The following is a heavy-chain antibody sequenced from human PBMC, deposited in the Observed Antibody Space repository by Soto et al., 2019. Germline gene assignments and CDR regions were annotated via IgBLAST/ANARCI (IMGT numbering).Heavy chain of an antibody. J-gene: IGHJ4*02. CDR2: IYYSGST. CDR3: ARIDWDPILVDC. D-gene: IGHD2-21*01. V-gene: IGHV4-39*01. Sequence: QLQLQESGPGLVKPSETLSLTCTVSGGSISSSSYYWGWIRQPPGKGLEWIGSIYYSGSTYYNPSLKSRVTISVDTSKNQFSLKLSSVTAADTAVYYCARIDWDPILVDCWGQGTLVTVSS. CDR1: GGSISSSSYY.